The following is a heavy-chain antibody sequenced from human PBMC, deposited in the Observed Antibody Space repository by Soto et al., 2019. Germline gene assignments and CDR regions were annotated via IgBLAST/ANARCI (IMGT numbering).Heavy chain of an antibody. CDR3: AGYRGSYSYYYYGMDV. V-gene: IGHV3-21*01. D-gene: IGHD1-26*01. Sequence: EVQLVESGGGLVKPGGSLRLSCAASGFTFSSYSMNWVRQAPGKGLEWVSSISTSSTYIYYADSVKGRFTISRDNAKNSLSLQMNSLGAEDTAVDYCAGYRGSYSYYYYGMDVWGQGTTVTVSS. CDR1: GFTFSSYS. CDR2: ISTSSTYI. J-gene: IGHJ6*02.